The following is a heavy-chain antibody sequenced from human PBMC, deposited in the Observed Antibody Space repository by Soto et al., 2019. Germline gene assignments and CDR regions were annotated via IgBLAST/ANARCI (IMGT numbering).Heavy chain of an antibody. CDR3: ARHFDVNTALDYYYFDL. V-gene: IGHV4-4*07. CDR2: LYSSGRA. Sequence: QVQLQESGPGLVKTSETLSLTCTVSGVSISPYYWTWIRQPAGKGLEWIGHLYSSGRATYNPSLKNRVTMSVFRDHFAVTLKCETAADTAVYYCARHFDVNTALDYYYFDLWGRGALVSVS. J-gene: IGHJ2*01. D-gene: IGHD5-18*01. CDR1: GVSISPYY.